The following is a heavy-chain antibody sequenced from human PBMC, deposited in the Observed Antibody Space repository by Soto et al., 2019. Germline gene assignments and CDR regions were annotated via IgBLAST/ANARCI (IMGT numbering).Heavy chain of an antibody. D-gene: IGHD3-10*01. CDR3: ARVWFGELLSPLFDY. Sequence: SETLSLTCTVSGGSISSYYWSWIRQPPGKGLEWIGYIYYSGSTNYNPSLKSRVTISVDTSKNQFSLKLSSVTAADTAVYYCARVWFGELLSPLFDYWGQGTLVTVSS. V-gene: IGHV4-59*01. CDR1: GGSISSYY. J-gene: IGHJ4*02. CDR2: IYYSGST.